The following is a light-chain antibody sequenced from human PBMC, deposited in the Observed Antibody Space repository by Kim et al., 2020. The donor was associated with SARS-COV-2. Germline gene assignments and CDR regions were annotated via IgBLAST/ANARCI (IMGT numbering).Light chain of an antibody. CDR3: NSRDSNDNVV. Sequence: SSELTQDPAVFVALGQTVSITCQGDSLRSYYATWYQQKPGQAPILVIYGKNNRPSGIPDRFSGSSSGNTASLTITGTQAGDEADYYCNSRDSNDNVVFGGGTKVTVL. CDR1: SLRSYY. CDR2: GKN. V-gene: IGLV3-19*01. J-gene: IGLJ2*01.